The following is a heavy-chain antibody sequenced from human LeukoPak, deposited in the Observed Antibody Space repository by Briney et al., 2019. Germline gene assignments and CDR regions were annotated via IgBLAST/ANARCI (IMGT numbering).Heavy chain of an antibody. CDR1: GGSFSGYY. V-gene: IGHV4-34*01. J-gene: IGHJ4*02. CDR2: INHSGST. Sequence: SETLSLTCAVYGGSFSGYYWSWIRQPPGKGLEWIGEINHSGSTTYNPSLKSRVTISADMSKNQFSLKLSSVTAADTAIYYCARGRAPENWGQGTLVPVSS. CDR3: ARGRAPEN.